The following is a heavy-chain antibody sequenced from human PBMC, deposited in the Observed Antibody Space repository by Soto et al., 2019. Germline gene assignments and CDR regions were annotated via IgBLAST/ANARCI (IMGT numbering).Heavy chain of an antibody. CDR2: IYWNDDK. D-gene: IGHD3-10*01. V-gene: IGHV2-5*01. CDR3: AHITMVRGALPYYFDY. J-gene: IGHJ4*02. Sequence: QITLKESGPTLVNPTQTLTLTCTFSGFSLSTSGVGVGWIRQPPGKALEWLALIYWNDDKRYSPSLKSRLTITKDTSKNQVVLTMTNMDPVDTATYYCAHITMVRGALPYYFDYWGQGTLVTVSS. CDR1: GFSLSTSGVG.